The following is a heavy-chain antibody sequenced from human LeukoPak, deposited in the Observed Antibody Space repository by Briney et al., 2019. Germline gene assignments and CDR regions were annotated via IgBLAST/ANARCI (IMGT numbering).Heavy chain of an antibody. D-gene: IGHD3-10*01. CDR2: VYFSGNT. J-gene: IGHJ6*03. V-gene: IGHV4-59*12. CDR1: GGSISRNY. CDR3: ARGYGSGSYSSSYYYYMDV. Sequence: SETLSLTCSVSGGSISRNYWIWIRQPPGKGLEFIGNVYFSGNTNYNPSLKSRVTISVDKSKNQFSLKLSSVTAADTAVYYCARGYGSGSYSSSYYYYMDVWGKGTTVTVSS.